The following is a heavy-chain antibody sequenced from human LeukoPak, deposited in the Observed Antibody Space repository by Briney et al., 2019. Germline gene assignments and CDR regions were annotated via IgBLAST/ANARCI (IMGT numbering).Heavy chain of an antibody. J-gene: IGHJ4*02. CDR3: AKDVTIAVSTLY. Sequence: GGSLRLSCAASGFTFSSYAMSWVRQAPGKGLEWVSAISGSGGSTYYADSVKGRFAISRDNSKNTLYLQMNSLRAEDTAVYYCAKDVTIAVSTLYWGQGTLVTVSS. D-gene: IGHD2-15*01. V-gene: IGHV3-23*01. CDR2: ISGSGGST. CDR1: GFTFSSYA.